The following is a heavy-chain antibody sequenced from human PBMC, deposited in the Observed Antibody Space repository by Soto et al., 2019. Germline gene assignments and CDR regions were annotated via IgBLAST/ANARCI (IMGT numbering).Heavy chain of an antibody. CDR3: ARTQTYYYDSSGYPHDAFDI. CDR2: IDWDDDK. Sequence: SGPTLVNPTQTLTLTCTFSGFSLSTSGMCVSWIRQPPGKALEWLALIDWDDDKYYSTSLKTRLTISKDTSKNQVVLTMTNMDPVDTATYYCARTQTYYYDSSGYPHDAFDIWGQGTMVTV. CDR1: GFSLSTSGMC. J-gene: IGHJ3*02. V-gene: IGHV2-70*01. D-gene: IGHD3-22*01.